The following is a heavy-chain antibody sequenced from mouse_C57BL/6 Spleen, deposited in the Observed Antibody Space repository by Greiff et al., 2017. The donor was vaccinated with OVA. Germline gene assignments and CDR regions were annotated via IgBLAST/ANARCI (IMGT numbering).Heavy chain of an antibody. Sequence: VQLQQSGAELVRPGASVKLSCKASGYTFTDYYINWVKQRPGQGLEWIARIYPGSGNTYYNEKFKGKATLTAEKSSSTAYMQLSSLTSEDSAVDVCASPYYYGSSGFAYWGEGTLVTVSA. J-gene: IGHJ3*01. CDR3: ASPYYYGSSGFAY. D-gene: IGHD1-1*01. V-gene: IGHV1-76*01. CDR2: IYPGSGNT. CDR1: GYTFTDYY.